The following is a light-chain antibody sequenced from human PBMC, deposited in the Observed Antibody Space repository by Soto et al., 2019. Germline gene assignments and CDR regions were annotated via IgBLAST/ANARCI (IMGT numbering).Light chain of an antibody. J-gene: IGLJ7*01. CDR1: SGHSNYA. Sequence: QLVLTQSPSASASLGASVKLTCTLSSGHSNYAIACHQQQPEKGPRYLMKVNSGGSHIKGDGIPDRFSGSSSGAERYLFISSLQSEDEADYYCQTWGTGSAIFVFGGGTQLTVL. CDR2: VNSGGSH. V-gene: IGLV4-69*01. CDR3: QTWGTGSAIFV.